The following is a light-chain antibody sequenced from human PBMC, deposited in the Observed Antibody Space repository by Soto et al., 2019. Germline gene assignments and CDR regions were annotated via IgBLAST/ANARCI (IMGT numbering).Light chain of an antibody. CDR2: GAS. Sequence: EIVMTQSPATLSVSPGERATLSCRASQSVSSNLAWYQQKPGQAPRLLIYGASTRATGIPARFSGSGSGTEFTLTISSLEPEDFAVYYCQQRSNWPFLTFGGGTKVEIK. CDR1: QSVSSN. CDR3: QQRSNWPFLT. J-gene: IGKJ4*01. V-gene: IGKV3-15*01.